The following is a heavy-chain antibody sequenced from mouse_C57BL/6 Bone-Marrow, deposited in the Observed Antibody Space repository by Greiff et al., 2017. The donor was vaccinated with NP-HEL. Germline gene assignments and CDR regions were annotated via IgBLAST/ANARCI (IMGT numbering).Heavy chain of an antibody. Sequence: QVQLKESGAELMKPGASVKLSCKATGYTFTGYWIEWVKQRPGHGLEWIGEILPGSGSTNYNEKFKGKATFTADTSSNTAYMQLSSLTTEYSAIYYCARRLLFPFAYWGQGTLVTVSA. CDR2: ILPGSGST. D-gene: IGHD2-3*01. CDR1: GYTFTGYW. CDR3: ARRLLFPFAY. V-gene: IGHV1-9*01. J-gene: IGHJ3*01.